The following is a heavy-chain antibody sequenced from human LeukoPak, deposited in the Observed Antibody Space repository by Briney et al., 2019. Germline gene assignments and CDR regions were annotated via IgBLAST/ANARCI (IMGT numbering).Heavy chain of an antibody. V-gene: IGHV4-39*07. CDR1: GFTFSTNSM. CDR3: ARVSRWELLIDY. D-gene: IGHD1-26*01. CDR2: IYYSGST. J-gene: IGHJ4*02. Sequence: NPGGSLRLSCAASGFTFSTNSMNWVRQPPGKGLEWIGSIYYSGSTYYNPPLKSRVTISVDTSKNQFSLKLSSVTAADTAVYYCARVSRWELLIDYWGQGTLVTVSS.